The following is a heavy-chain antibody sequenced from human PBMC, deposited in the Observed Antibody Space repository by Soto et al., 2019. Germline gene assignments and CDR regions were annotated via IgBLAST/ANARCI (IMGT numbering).Heavy chain of an antibody. CDR2: VSGSGGST. J-gene: IGHJ4*02. CDR3: ATKRGLAFCGGDCYYQ. D-gene: IGHD2-21*01. CDR1: GFTFSSSGFTFSSYA. Sequence: EVQLLESGGGLAQPGGSLRLSCLASGFTFSSSGFTFSSYAVSWVRQAPGKGLEWVSGVSGSGGSTYYADSVKGRFIISRDNSKNTLYLQMNSLRAEDTAVYYCATKRGLAFCGGDCYYQWGQGTLVTVSS. V-gene: IGHV3-23*01.